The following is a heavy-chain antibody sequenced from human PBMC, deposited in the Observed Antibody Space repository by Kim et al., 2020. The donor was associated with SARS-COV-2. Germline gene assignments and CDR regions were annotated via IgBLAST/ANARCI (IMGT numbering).Heavy chain of an antibody. J-gene: IGHJ6*02. V-gene: IGHV3-48*03. Sequence: GGSLRLSCAASGFTFSSYEMNWVPHAPGQALEWLSHISSSGSTIYYADSVKGRFTISRDNAKNSLYLQMNSLSDEDTTVYYCARDYYDSSGYYYYYYYGMDVWGQGTTVTVSS. CDR3: ARDYYDSSGYYYYYYYGMDV. D-gene: IGHD3-22*01. CDR2: ISSSGSTI. CDR1: GFTFSSYE.